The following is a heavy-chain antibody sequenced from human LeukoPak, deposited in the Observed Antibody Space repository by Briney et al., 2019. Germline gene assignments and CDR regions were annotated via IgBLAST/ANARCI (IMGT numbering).Heavy chain of an antibody. J-gene: IGHJ4*02. CDR3: ARGDILVRWDYYGSGASYDY. CDR2: IYYSGST. Sequence: SETLSLTCTVSGGSISRYYWSWLGQPPGKGGEGMGYIYYSGSTNYNPSLKSRVTISVDTSKNQFSLKLSSVTAADTAVYYCARGDILVRWDYYGSGASYDYWGQGTLVTVSS. CDR1: GGSISRYY. D-gene: IGHD3-10*01. V-gene: IGHV4-59*08.